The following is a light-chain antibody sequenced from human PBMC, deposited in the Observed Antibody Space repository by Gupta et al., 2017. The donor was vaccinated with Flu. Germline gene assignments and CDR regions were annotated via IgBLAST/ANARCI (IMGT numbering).Light chain of an antibody. CDR1: SSNIGNNY. V-gene: IGLV1-51*02. J-gene: IGLJ2*01. Sequence: QSVLTQPPSVSAGLGQKVTNSCYGRSSNIGNNYVSWYQQLPGTAPKLLIYENNKRPSGIPARFSGSKSGTSATLGITGLQTGDEADYYCGTWDSSLSSVVFGGGTKLTVL. CDR3: GTWDSSLSSVV. CDR2: ENN.